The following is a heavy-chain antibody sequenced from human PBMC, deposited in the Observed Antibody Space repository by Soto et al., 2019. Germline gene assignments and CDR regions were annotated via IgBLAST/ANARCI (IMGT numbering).Heavy chain of an antibody. CDR3: ARWDGRYYYYYGMDV. J-gene: IGHJ6*02. CDR1: GYSFTSYW. Sequence: GESLKISCKGSGYSFTSYWISWVRQMPGKGLEWMGRIDPSDSYTNHSPSFQGHVTISADKSISTAYLQWSSLKASDTAMYYCARWDGRYYYYYGMDVWGQGTTVTVSS. D-gene: IGHD1-26*01. V-gene: IGHV5-10-1*01. CDR2: IDPSDSYT.